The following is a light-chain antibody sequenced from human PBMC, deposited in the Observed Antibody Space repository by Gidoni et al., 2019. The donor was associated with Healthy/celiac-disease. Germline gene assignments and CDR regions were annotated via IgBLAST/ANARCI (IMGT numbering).Light chain of an antibody. CDR3: QQSYSIT. CDR1: QSISSY. V-gene: IGKV1-39*01. CDR2: AAS. J-gene: IGKJ4*01. Sequence: DIQMTQSPSSLSASVGDRVTITCRASQSISSYVNWYQQKPGKAPKLLIYAASSLQSGVPSRFSGSGSGTDFTLTISSLQPEDFATYDCQQSYSITFGGGTKVEIK.